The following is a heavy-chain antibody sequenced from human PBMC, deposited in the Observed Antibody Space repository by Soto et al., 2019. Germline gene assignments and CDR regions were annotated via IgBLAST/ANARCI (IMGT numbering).Heavy chain of an antibody. CDR3: ARGKGVDVSWDRLNPHSPYGMDG. CDR2: IIPIFGTA. D-gene: IGHD6-13*01. V-gene: IGHV1-69*12. J-gene: IGHJ6*02. CDR1: GGTFSSYA. Sequence: QVQLVQSGAEVKKPGSSVMVSCKASGGTFSSYAISWVRQAPGQGLEWMGGIIPIFGTANYAQKFQGRVTISADESTRTAYMELRSLRDEDTAEYYSARGKGVDVSWDRLNPHSPYGMDGWGQGTTVTVSS.